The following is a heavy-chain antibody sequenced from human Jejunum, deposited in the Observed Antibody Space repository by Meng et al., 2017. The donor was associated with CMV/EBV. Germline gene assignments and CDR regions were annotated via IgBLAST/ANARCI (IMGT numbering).Heavy chain of an antibody. D-gene: IGHD1-14*01. CDR2: VYTTGST. Sequence: HVQRHESVPGLLKPSRTLSLTGTVSWGSIKSESYYWSWIRQPAGKGLEWIGRVYTTGSTNYNPSLKSRVTMSIDASKSQFSLKLSSVTAADTAVYYCARDGKGYYYAMDVWGQGTTVTVSS. V-gene: IGHV4-61*02. CDR1: WGSIKSESYY. J-gene: IGHJ6*02. CDR3: ARDGKGYYYAMDV.